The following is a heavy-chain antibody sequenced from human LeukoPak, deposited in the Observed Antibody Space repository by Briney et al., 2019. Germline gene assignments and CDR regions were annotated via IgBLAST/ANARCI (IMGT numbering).Heavy chain of an antibody. CDR2: ISGSGGST. CDR3: AKDPGYLDY. CDR1: GFTFSSYA. D-gene: IGHD2-2*01. J-gene: IGHJ4*02. Sequence: GGSLRLSCAASGFTFSSYAMSWVRQAPGKGLEWVSAISGSGGSTYYADSVKGRFTISRDNSKNTVYLQMNSLKVEDTAVYYCAKDPGYLDYWGQGTLVTVSS. V-gene: IGHV3-23*01.